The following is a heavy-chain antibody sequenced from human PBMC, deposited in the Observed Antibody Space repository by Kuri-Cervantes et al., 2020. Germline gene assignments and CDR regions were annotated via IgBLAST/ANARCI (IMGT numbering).Heavy chain of an antibody. Sequence: ASVKVSCKASGYTFTSYAMHWVRQAPGQRLEWMGWINAGNGNTKYSQKFQGRVTITRDTSASTAYMELSSLRSEDTAVYYCASSRGSGSGSYSPDAFDIWGQGTMVTVSS. D-gene: IGHD3-10*01. V-gene: IGHV1-3*01. CDR2: INAGNGNT. CDR3: ASSRGSGSGSYSPDAFDI. CDR1: GYTFTSYA. J-gene: IGHJ3*02.